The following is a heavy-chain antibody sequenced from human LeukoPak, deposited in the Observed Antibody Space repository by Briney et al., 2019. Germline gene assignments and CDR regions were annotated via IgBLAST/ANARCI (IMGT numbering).Heavy chain of an antibody. J-gene: IGHJ4*02. V-gene: IGHV3-15*07. Sequence: PGGSLRLSCAASGFTFSNAWMNWGRQAPGKGLEWVGRIKSKTDGGTTDYAAPVKGRFTISRDDSKNTLYLKMTRLKTEDTAMYYCTTTSPYYDSSGRDYWGQGTLVTVSS. D-gene: IGHD3-22*01. CDR1: GFTFSNAW. CDR3: TTTSPYYDSSGRDY. CDR2: IKSKTDGGTT.